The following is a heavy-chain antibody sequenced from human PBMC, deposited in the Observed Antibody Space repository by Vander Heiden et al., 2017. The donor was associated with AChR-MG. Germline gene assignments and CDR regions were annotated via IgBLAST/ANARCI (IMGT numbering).Heavy chain of an antibody. J-gene: IGHJ4*02. CDR3: SRAGILITPYYFDY. CDR1: GFTFSAHY. Sequence: EVQLVESGGDLVQPGGSLRLSCAASGFTFSAHYMDWVRQAPGKGLEWVGRIRNKANSYTTEYASSVEGRFTISRDDSKNSLYLQMNSLKTEDTAVYYCSRAGILITPYYFDYWGQGTLVTVSS. D-gene: IGHD3-16*01. V-gene: IGHV3-72*01. CDR2: IRNKANSYTT.